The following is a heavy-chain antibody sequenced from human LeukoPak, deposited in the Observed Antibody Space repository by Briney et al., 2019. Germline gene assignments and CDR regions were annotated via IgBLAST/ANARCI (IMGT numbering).Heavy chain of an antibody. V-gene: IGHV3-49*04. Sequence: GGSLRLSCTASGFRFGDYGLAWVRQGPGRGLEWVGFIRSNAYGGTTEYGASAEGRFTISRDDSKSIAYLQMDSLKTEDTAVYFCSRRGVTGTYDAFDIWGQGTLVTVSS. D-gene: IGHD1-1*01. CDR1: GFRFGDYG. J-gene: IGHJ3*02. CDR2: IRSNAYGGTT. CDR3: SRRGVTGTYDAFDI.